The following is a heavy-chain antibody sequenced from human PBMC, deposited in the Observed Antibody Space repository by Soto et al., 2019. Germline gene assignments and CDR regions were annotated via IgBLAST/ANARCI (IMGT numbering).Heavy chain of an antibody. V-gene: IGHV3-15*01. D-gene: IGHD3-9*01. J-gene: IGHJ4*02. CDR3: TTGIYYDILTGYHNVDY. CDR1: GXNWSHPC. Sequence: GSLRLSCVASGXNWSHPCMTWVRQAAGKGLEWVGRIKSKTDGGTADYAATLKGRDTISRDDSKNTVYLQMNSLKNEDTAVYYCTTGIYYDILTGYHNVDYWGQGALGTVS. CDR2: IKSKTDGGTA.